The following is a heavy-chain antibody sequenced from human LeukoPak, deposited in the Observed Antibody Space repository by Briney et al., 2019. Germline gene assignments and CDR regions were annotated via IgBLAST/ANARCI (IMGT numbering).Heavy chain of an antibody. CDR2: IKQDGSEK. CDR3: ARMDYGDYGGGNWFDP. V-gene: IGHV3-7*01. CDR1: GFTFSSYW. D-gene: IGHD4-17*01. J-gene: IGHJ5*02. Sequence: GGSLRLSCAASGFTFSSYWMSWVRQAPGKGLESVANIKQDGSEKYYVDSVKGRFTISRDNAKNSLYLQMNSLRAEDTAVYYCARMDYGDYGGGNWFDPWGQGTLVTVSS.